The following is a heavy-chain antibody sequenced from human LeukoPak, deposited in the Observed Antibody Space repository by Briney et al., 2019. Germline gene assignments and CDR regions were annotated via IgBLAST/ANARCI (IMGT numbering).Heavy chain of an antibody. CDR3: ARSRYYYYYMDV. V-gene: IGHV1-69*01. CDR1: GGTFSSYA. Sequence: ASVKVSCRASGGTFSSYAISWVRQAPGQGLEWMGGIIPIFGTANYAQKFQGRVTITADESTSTAYMELSSLRSEDTAVYYCARSRYYYYYMDVWGKGTTVTVSS. J-gene: IGHJ6*03. CDR2: IIPIFGTA.